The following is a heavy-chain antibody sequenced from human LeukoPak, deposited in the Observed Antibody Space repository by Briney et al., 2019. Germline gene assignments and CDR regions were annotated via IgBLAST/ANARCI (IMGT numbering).Heavy chain of an antibody. D-gene: IGHD1-26*01. J-gene: IGHJ6*02. CDR1: GFTYSSYA. Sequence: GGSLRLSCAASGFTYSSYAMSWVRQAPGKGLEWVSGISGSDDNTYYAASVKGRFTISRDNSKNTLSLQMNSLRAEDTAVYYCAKDVRVGGGGMDVWGQGTPVTVSS. V-gene: IGHV3-23*01. CDR2: ISGSDDNT. CDR3: AKDVRVGGGGMDV.